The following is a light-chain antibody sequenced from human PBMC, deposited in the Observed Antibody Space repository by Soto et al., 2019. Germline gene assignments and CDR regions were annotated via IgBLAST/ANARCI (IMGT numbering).Light chain of an antibody. CDR1: QSVLYSSNNKNY. J-gene: IGKJ2*01. CDR2: WAS. V-gene: IGKV4-1*01. CDR3: QQYYGNPYT. Sequence: DIEMTQSPDSLAVSLGERATINCKSSQSVLYSSNNKNYFAWYQQKPGQPPKLLISWASNRESGVPDRFGGSGSGTDFTLPISSLQAEDVAVYYCQQYYGNPYTFGQGTKMEIK.